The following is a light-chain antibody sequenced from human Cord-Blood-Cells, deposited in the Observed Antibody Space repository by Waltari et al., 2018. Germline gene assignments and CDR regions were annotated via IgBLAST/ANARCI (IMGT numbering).Light chain of an antibody. CDR3: SAYTSSSTLV. J-gene: IGLJ1*01. CDR2: DVS. Sequence: QSALTQPAPVSGSPGQSTTISCTGTSSDVGGYNYVPWYQQHPGKAPKLMIYDVSNRPSGFSNRFSDSKSGMTASLTISGLQADDEADYYCSAYTSSSTLVFGTGTKVTVL. CDR1: SSDVGGYNY. V-gene: IGLV2-14*01.